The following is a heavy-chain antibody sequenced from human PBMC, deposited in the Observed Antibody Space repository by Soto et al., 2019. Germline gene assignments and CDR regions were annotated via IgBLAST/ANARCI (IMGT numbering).Heavy chain of an antibody. CDR3: ARDLARVVEAIPFYYYGMDV. CDR2: IYTSGST. D-gene: IGHD1-26*01. V-gene: IGHV4-4*07. J-gene: IGHJ6*02. CDR1: GGSISSYY. Sequence: PSETLSLTCTVSGGSISSYYWSWIRQPAGKGLEWIGRIYTSGSTNYNPSLKSRVTMSVDTSKNQFSLKLSSVTAADTAVYYCARDLARVVEAIPFYYYGMDVWGQGTTVTVSS.